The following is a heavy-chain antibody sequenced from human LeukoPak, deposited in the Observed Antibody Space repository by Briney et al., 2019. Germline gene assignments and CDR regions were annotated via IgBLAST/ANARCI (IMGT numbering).Heavy chain of an antibody. CDR2: IYYSGST. D-gene: IGHD1-26*01. J-gene: IGHJ4*02. CDR1: GGSISSYY. CDR3: ARHRDVGSLPLDY. V-gene: IGHV4-59*08. Sequence: SETLSLTCTVSGGSISSYYWSWIRQPPGKGLEWIGYIYYSGSTYYNPSLKSRVTISVDTSKNQFSLKLSSVTAADTAVYYCARHRDVGSLPLDYWGQGTLVTVSS.